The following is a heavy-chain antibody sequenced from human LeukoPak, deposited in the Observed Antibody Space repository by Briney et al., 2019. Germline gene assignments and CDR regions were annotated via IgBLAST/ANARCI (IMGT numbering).Heavy chain of an antibody. V-gene: IGHV3-23*01. Sequence: GGSLRLSCAASGFTFSSYAMSWVRQAPGKGLEWVSAISGSGGNTYYADSLKGRFTISRDNSKNTLFLQMNSLTAEDTAVYYGAKEATGTTSVTSAFDYWGQGILVTVSS. D-gene: IGHD1-1*01. CDR1: GFTFSSYA. CDR3: AKEATGTTSVTSAFDY. J-gene: IGHJ4*02. CDR2: ISGSGGNT.